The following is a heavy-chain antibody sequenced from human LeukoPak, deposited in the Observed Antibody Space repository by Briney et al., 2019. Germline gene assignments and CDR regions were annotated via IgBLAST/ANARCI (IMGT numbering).Heavy chain of an antibody. CDR3: ARAEKAVTGTLDY. V-gene: IGHV4-59*01. D-gene: IGHD6-19*01. CDR1: GDSISNYY. J-gene: IGHJ4*02. CDR2: MYNRGST. Sequence: SETLSLTCTVSGDSISNYYWSWIGQSPGKELDWIGYMYNRGSTIYNPSPQSRVTISTDTSKNQFSLRLTSVTAADTAVYYCARAEKAVTGTLDYWGQGTLITVSS.